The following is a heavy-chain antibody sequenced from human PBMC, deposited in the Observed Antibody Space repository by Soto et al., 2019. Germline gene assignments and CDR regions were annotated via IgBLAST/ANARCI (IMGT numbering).Heavy chain of an antibody. CDR1: GFTFRNYA. J-gene: IGHJ4*02. Sequence: GSLRLSCVASGFTFRNYAMSWVRQAPGKGLEWVSAISGNGGSTHYADSVKGRFTISRDNSKNILYLQMSSLRAEDTAVYYCAKVLWALYYFDYWGQGTLVTVSS. CDR2: ISGNGGST. D-gene: IGHD3-10*01. CDR3: AKVLWALYYFDY. V-gene: IGHV3-23*01.